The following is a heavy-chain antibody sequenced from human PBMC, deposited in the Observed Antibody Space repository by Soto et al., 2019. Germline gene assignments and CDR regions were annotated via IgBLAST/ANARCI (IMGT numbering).Heavy chain of an antibody. Sequence: EVQLVESGGGLIQPGGSLRLSCAASGLTVSSNYMNWVRQAPGKGLEWVSALYGGDNPEYADSVKGRFTISRDNSRNTLYLQMNSLRADDTAVYYCAKRQPLVRYYYGLDVWGQGTTVTVSS. CDR3: AKRQPLVRYYYGLDV. CDR2: LYGGDNP. J-gene: IGHJ6*02. D-gene: IGHD1-1*01. V-gene: IGHV3-53*01. CDR1: GLTVSSNY.